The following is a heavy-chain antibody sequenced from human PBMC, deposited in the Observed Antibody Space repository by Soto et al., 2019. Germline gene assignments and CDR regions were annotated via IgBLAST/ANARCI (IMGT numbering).Heavy chain of an antibody. CDR3: AREWYSSGWSARILYY. J-gene: IGHJ4*02. V-gene: IGHV3-11*01. D-gene: IGHD6-19*01. Sequence: GGSLRLSCAASGFTFSDYYTSWIRQAPGKGLEWVSYISSSGSTIYYADSVKGRFTISRDNAKNSLYLQMNSLRAEDTAVYYCAREWYSSGWSARILYYWGQGTLVTVSS. CDR1: GFTFSDYY. CDR2: ISSSGSTI.